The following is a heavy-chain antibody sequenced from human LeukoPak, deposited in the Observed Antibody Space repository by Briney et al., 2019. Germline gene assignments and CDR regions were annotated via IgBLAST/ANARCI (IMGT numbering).Heavy chain of an antibody. D-gene: IGHD4-23*01. CDR2: IDWDDDK. CDR3: ARISDYGGWFDP. J-gene: IGHJ5*02. V-gene: IGHV2-70*04. Sequence: SGPALVKPTQTLTLTCTFSGFSPSTSGMRVSWIRQPPGKALEWLARIDWDDDKFYSTSLKTRLTISKDTSKNQVVLTMTNMDPVDTATYYCARISDYGGWFDPWGQGTLVTVSS. CDR1: GFSPSTSGMR.